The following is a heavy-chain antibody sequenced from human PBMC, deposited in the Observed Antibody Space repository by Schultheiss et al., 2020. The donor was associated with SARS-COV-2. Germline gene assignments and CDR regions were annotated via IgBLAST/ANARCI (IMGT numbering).Heavy chain of an antibody. D-gene: IGHD3-9*01. CDR3: ARAIPYYDILTGYYGPLNYYYYYMDV. CDR2: IIPILGIA. Sequence: SVKVSCKASGGTFSSYAISWVRQAPGQGLEWMGRIIPILGIANYAQKFQGRVTITADKSTSTAYMELRSLRSDDTAVYYCARAIPYYDILTGYYGPLNYYYYYMDVCGKGTTVTVSS. V-gene: IGHV1-69*04. CDR1: GGTFSSYA. J-gene: IGHJ6*03.